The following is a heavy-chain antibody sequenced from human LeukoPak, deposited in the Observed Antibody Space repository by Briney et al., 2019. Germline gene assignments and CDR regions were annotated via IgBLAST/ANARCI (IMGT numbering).Heavy chain of an antibody. CDR2: IYYSGST. Sequence: SETLSLTCTVSGGSISSSSYYWGWIRQPPGKGLEWIGSIYYSGSTYYNPSLKSRVTISVDTSKNQFSLKLSSVTAADTAVYYCARQDGSGSYSGSDYFDYWGQGTLVTVSS. CDR3: ARQDGSGSYSGSDYFDY. CDR1: GGSISSSSYY. J-gene: IGHJ4*02. V-gene: IGHV4-39*01. D-gene: IGHD3-10*01.